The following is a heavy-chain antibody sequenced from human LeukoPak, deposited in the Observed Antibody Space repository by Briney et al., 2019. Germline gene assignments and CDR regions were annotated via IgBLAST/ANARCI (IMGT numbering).Heavy chain of an antibody. CDR1: GYTFTSYG. Sequence: GASVKVSCKASGYTFTSYGISWVRQAPGQGLEWMGWISAYNGNTNYAQKLQGRVTMTTDTSTSTAYMELRSLRSDDTAVYYCARDRVSGTTVTTMGLMGYWGQGTLVTVSS. J-gene: IGHJ4*02. V-gene: IGHV1-18*01. D-gene: IGHD4-17*01. CDR3: ARDRVSGTTVTTMGLMGY. CDR2: ISAYNGNT.